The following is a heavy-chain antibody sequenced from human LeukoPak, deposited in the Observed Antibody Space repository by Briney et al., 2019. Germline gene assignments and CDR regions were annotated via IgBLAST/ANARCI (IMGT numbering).Heavy chain of an antibody. J-gene: IGHJ6*02. CDR3: ARGGDYGDYGGNYYYCGMDV. D-gene: IGHD4-17*01. CDR2: INAGNGNT. CDR1: GYTFTSYA. Sequence: ASVKVSCKASGYTFTSYAMHWVRQAPGQRLEWMGWINAGNGNTKYSQKFQGRVTITRDTSASTAYMELSSLRSEDTAVYYCARGGDYGDYGGNYYYCGMDVWGQGTTVTVSS. V-gene: IGHV1-3*01.